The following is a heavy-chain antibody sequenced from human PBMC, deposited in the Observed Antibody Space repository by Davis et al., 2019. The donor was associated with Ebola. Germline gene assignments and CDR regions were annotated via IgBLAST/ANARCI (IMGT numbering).Heavy chain of an antibody. J-gene: IGHJ3*02. Sequence: GGSLRLSCVASGFTFQKYWMSWVRQATGKGLEWVANIKEDGSEKYYVDSVKGRFTISRDNAKTSLYLQMSSLRVEDTAVYYCAKQTRTGSSWYAHDSFDMWGQGTMLTVSS. CDR1: GFTFQKYW. CDR2: IKEDGSEK. V-gene: IGHV3-7*03. D-gene: IGHD6-13*01. CDR3: AKQTRTGSSWYAHDSFDM.